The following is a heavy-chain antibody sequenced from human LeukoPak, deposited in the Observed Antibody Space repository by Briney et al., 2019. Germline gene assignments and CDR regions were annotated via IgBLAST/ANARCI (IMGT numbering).Heavy chain of an antibody. J-gene: IGHJ4*02. D-gene: IGHD3-10*01. Sequence: SETLSLTCTVSGGSLSSSSYYSGWIRQPPGKGLEWIGSIYYSGSTYYNPSLKSRVTISVDTSKNQFSLQLSSVTAADTAVYYCATGAGTMVQGVIGYWGQGTLVTVSS. CDR3: ATGAGTMVQGVIGY. V-gene: IGHV4-39*01. CDR2: IYYSGST. CDR1: GGSLSSSSYY.